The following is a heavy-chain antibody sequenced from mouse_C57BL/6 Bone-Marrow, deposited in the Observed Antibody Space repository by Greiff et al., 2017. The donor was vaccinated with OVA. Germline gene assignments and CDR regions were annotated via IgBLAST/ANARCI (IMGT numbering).Heavy chain of an antibody. CDR2: IYPGGGAT. D-gene: IGHD3-1*01. Sequence: VKLQESGPGLVQPGASVTISCTASGFSFSSSWMNWVKQRPGKGLEWIGRIYPGGGATNYDGMFKGKATLTADKSSSTAYMQLSSLTAEDSAVYFCARGLRDARDYWGQGTSVTVSS. V-gene: IGHV1-82*01. J-gene: IGHJ4*01. CDR1: GFSFSSSW. CDR3: ARGLRDARDY.